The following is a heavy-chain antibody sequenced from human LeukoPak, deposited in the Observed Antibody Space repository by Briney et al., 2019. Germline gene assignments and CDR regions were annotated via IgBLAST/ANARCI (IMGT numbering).Heavy chain of an antibody. CDR2: IYPGDSDT. D-gene: IGHD1-26*01. V-gene: IGHV5-51*01. J-gene: IGHJ4*02. CDR1: GYSFTNYW. Sequence: HGESLKISCKGSGYSFTNYWIGCVRQMPGKGLEWMGIIYPGDSDTRYSPSFQGQVTISADKSIGTAYLQWNCSSLKASDTAIYYSAGQPYSGNYSRGYYFDYWGQGTLVTVSS. CDR3: AGQPYSGNYSRGYYFDY.